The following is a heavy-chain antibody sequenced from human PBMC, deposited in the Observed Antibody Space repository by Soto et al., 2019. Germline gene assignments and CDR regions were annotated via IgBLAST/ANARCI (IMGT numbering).Heavy chain of an antibody. CDR3: AKDEGRFLKYYFHLGVGA. D-gene: IGHD3-3*01. CDR2: ISYDGTNQ. J-gene: IGHJ6*02. V-gene: IGHV3-30*18. Sequence: QVQLVESGGGLVQPARSLKLSCAASGFTFSTYGMHWVRQSPGKGVEWVAVISYDGTNQYYKDSVRDSFTISRDNPRNTVYLQINSLREEDTAVYYCAKDEGRFLKYYFHLGVGAWGRGTTVTVS. CDR1: GFTFSTYG.